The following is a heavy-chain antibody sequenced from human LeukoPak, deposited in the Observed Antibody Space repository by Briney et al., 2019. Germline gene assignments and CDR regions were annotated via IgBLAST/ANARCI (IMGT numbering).Heavy chain of an antibody. J-gene: IGHJ3*02. CDR2: IYHSGST. Sequence: SQTLSLTCAVSGGSISSGGYSWRWIRQPPGKGLEWIGYIYHSGSTYYNPSLKSRVTISVDRSKNQFSLKLSSVTAADTAVYYCAREGPSDAFDIWGQGTMVTVSS. CDR1: GGSISSGGYS. V-gene: IGHV4-30-2*01. CDR3: AREGPSDAFDI.